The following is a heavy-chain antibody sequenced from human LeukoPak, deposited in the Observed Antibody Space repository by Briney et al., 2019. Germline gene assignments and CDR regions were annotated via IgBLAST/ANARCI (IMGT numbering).Heavy chain of an antibody. CDR3: VPPPNELALHS. CDR1: GFTFSSYA. J-gene: IGHJ4*02. V-gene: IGHV3-64D*06. D-gene: IGHD1-1*01. Sequence: GGSLRLSCSASGFTFSSYAIQWVRQAPGKGLEYVSAIGSNGGSIYYADSVKGRFTISRDNSKNTLYLQMSSLRAEDTAVYYCVPPPNELALHSWGQGTLVSVSS. CDR2: IGSNGGSI.